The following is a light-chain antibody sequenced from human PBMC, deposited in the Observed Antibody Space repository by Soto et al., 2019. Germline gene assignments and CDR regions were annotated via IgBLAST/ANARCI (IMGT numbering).Light chain of an antibody. CDR1: SSDVGGYNY. J-gene: IGLJ2*01. V-gene: IGLV2-11*01. CDR3: CSYAGSYTFE. Sequence: QSALTQPRSVSGSPGQPVTISCTGTSSDVGGYNYVSRYQQHPGKAPKLMIFDVSKRPSGVPDRFSGSKSGNTASLTISGLQAEDEADYYCCSYAGSYTFEFGGGTKVTVL. CDR2: DVS.